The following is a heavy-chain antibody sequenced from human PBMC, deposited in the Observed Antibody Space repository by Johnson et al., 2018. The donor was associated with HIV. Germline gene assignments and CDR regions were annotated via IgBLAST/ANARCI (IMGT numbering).Heavy chain of an antibody. CDR1: GFIFSNNW. D-gene: IGHD3-22*01. J-gene: IGHJ3*02. CDR3: AKVYDSSGYYSYDAFDI. Sequence: VQLVESGGGLVRPGGSLRLSCAASGFIFSNNWMTWVRQAPGKGLEWVATIKQDGSEKYYVDSLKGRFSISRDNSKNTLYLQMNSLRAEDTAVYYCAKVYDSSGYYSYDAFDIWGQGTMVTVSS. CDR2: IKQDGSEK. V-gene: IGHV3-7*05.